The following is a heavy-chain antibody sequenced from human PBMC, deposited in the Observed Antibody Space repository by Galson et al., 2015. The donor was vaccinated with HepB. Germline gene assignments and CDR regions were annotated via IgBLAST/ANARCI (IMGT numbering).Heavy chain of an antibody. V-gene: IGHV1-46*03. D-gene: IGHD6-13*01. CDR1: GYTFTSYY. CDR3: ARVEPYSSSWYHGTPDYGDYGAYFDY. Sequence: SVKVSCKASGYTFTSYYMHWVRQAPGQGLEWMGIINPSGGSTSYAQKFQGRVTMTRDTSTSTVYMELSSLRSEDTAVYYCARVEPYSSSWYHGTPDYGDYGAYFDYWGQGTLVTVSS. CDR2: INPSGGST. J-gene: IGHJ4*02.